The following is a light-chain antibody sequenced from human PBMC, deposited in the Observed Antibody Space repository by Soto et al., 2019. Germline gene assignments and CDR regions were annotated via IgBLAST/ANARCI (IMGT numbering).Light chain of an antibody. V-gene: IGKV3-11*01. J-gene: IGKJ1*01. CDR1: QNVSTF. Sequence: EVVLTQSPGTLSLSPGEGATLSCRASQNVSTFVAWYRQKPGQAPRLLMFDASRRATGIPARLNGSGSGTDVTLTISSLEKEDCAVYYCQQRSDWTWTFGQGTKVDIK. CDR2: DAS. CDR3: QQRSDWTWT.